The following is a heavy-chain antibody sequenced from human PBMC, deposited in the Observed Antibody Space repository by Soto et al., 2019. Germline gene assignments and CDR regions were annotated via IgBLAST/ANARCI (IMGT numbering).Heavy chain of an antibody. J-gene: IGHJ3*02. CDR3: ARDSPSGGVGGGFNAFDI. CDR2: IYYSAST. D-gene: IGHD2-15*01. V-gene: IGHV4-31*03. CDR1: GGSISSGGYY. Sequence: SDTLSLTCTVSGGSISSGGYYLRWIRQHPGKGLEWIGYIYYSASTYYDPSPKSRVTISVDTSKNQFSLKLSSVTAADTAVYYCARDSPSGGVGGGFNAFDIWGQGTMVTVSS.